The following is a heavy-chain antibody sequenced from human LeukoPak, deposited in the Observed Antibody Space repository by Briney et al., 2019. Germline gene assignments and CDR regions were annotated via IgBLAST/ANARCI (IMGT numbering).Heavy chain of an antibody. V-gene: IGHV3-53*01. CDR1: GFIVSSNY. D-gene: IGHD3-9*01. CDR3: ARGYYDILTGYSQGYFDY. CDR2: IYSGGST. J-gene: IGHJ4*02. Sequence: GGSLRLSCAASGFIVSSNYMSWVRQAPGKGLEWVSVIYSGGSTYYADSVKGRFTISRDKSKNTLYLQMNSLRAEDTAVYYCARGYYDILTGYSQGYFDYWGQGTLVTVSS.